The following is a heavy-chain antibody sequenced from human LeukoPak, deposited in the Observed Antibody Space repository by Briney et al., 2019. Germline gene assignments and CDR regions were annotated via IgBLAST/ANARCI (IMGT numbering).Heavy chain of an antibody. CDR2: ISGSGGST. J-gene: IGHJ4*02. CDR1: GFTFSSYA. Sequence: GGSLRLSCAASGFTFSSYAMSWVRQAPGKGLEWVSAISGSGGSTYYADSVKGRFTISRDNSKNTLYLQMNSLRAEDTAVYYCARAIVGPPPVRGVLSRGGFDYWGQGTLVTVSS. D-gene: IGHD3-10*01. V-gene: IGHV3-23*01. CDR3: ARAIVGPPPVRGVLSRGGFDY.